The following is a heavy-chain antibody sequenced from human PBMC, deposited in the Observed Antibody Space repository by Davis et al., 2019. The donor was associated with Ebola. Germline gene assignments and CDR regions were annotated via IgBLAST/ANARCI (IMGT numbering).Heavy chain of an antibody. Sequence: PSETLSLTCAVSGYSISSGYYWGWIRQPPGKGLEWIGSIYHSGSTYYNPSLKSRVTISVDTFKNQFSLKLSSVTAADTAVYYCARDSSGYSGAFDIWGQGTMVTVSS. J-gene: IGHJ3*02. V-gene: IGHV4-38-2*02. D-gene: IGHD3-22*01. CDR3: ARDSSGYSGAFDI. CDR2: IYHSGST. CDR1: GYSISSGYY.